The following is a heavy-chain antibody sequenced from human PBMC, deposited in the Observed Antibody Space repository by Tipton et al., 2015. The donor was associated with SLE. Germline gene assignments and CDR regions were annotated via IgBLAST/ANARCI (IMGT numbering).Heavy chain of an antibody. V-gene: IGHV5-51*03. CDR3: ARLSSSWFY. CDR2: IYPGDSDT. Sequence: QLVQSGAEVKKPGESLKISCKASGYIFTTYWIGWVRQVPGKGLEYMGIIYPGDSDTTYSPFFQGQVTISADQSINTAYLQWDSLKASDTAIYYCARLSSSWFYWGQGTLVTVSS. CDR1: GYIFTTYW. D-gene: IGHD6-13*01. J-gene: IGHJ4*02.